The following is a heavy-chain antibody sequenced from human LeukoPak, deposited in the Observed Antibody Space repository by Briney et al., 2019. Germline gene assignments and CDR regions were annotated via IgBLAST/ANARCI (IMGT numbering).Heavy chain of an antibody. CDR1: GGSISSGGYS. V-gene: IGHV4-30-4*08. J-gene: IGHJ4*02. D-gene: IGHD3-22*01. CDR3: ASKRVITNTFDY. CDR2: IYYSGST. Sequence: PSQTLSLTCAVSGGSISSGGYSWSWIRQPPGKGLGWIGYIYYSGSTYYNPSLKSRVTISVDTSKNQFSLKLSSVTAADTAVYYCASKRVITNTFDYWGQGTLVTVSS.